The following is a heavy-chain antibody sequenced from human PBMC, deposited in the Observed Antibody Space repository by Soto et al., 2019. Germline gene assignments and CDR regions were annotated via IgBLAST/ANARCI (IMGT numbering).Heavy chain of an antibody. J-gene: IGHJ4*02. D-gene: IGHD2-15*01. CDR1: GFTFSSYW. CDR3: VRTSLVVAAATREDY. V-gene: IGHV3-74*01. CDR2: INSDGSST. Sequence: EVQLVESGGGLVQPGESLRLSCAASGFTFSSYWMHWVRQAPGKGLVWVSRINSDGSSTSYAGSVKGRFTISRDNAKNTLYLQMNSLRAEETAVYYCVRTSLVVAAATREDYCGQGTLVTVSA.